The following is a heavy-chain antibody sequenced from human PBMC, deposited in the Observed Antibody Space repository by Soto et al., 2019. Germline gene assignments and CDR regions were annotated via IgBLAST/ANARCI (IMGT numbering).Heavy chain of an antibody. J-gene: IGHJ1*01. CDR2: IYYSGST. Sequence: VALFRSVSAAFLSIELFYSSWIRQPPGKGLEWIGSIYYSGSTYYNPSLKSRVTISVDTSKNQFSLKLSSVTAADTAVYYCARHTPAISISDHWGQG. D-gene: IGHD2-15*01. CDR1: AAFLSIELFY. V-gene: IGHV4-39*01. CDR3: ARHTPAISISDH.